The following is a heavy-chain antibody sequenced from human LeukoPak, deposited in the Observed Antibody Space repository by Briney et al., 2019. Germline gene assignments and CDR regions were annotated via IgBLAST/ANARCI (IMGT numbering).Heavy chain of an antibody. V-gene: IGHV1-2*02. CDR2: ISAYNGNT. CDR3: AREGGNWNDGGVWFDP. D-gene: IGHD1-1*01. Sequence: ASVKVSCKASGYTFTSYSMSWVRQAPGQGLEWMGWISAYNGNTNYAQKFQGRVTMTRDTSISTAYMELSRLRSDDTAVYYCAREGGNWNDGGVWFDPWGQGTLVTVSS. CDR1: GYTFTSYS. J-gene: IGHJ5*02.